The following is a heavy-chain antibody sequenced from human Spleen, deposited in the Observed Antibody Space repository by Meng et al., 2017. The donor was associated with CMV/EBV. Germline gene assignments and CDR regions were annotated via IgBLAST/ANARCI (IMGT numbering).Heavy chain of an antibody. J-gene: IGHJ4*02. D-gene: IGHD5-18*01. Sequence: GSLRLSCAVYGGSFSGYYWSWIRQPPGKGLEWIGEINHSGSTNYTPSLKSRVTISVDTSKNQFSLKLRSVTAADTAVFYCVRDGYSHSDYWGQGTLVTVSS. CDR1: GGSFSGYY. CDR2: INHSGST. CDR3: VRDGYSHSDY. V-gene: IGHV4-34*01.